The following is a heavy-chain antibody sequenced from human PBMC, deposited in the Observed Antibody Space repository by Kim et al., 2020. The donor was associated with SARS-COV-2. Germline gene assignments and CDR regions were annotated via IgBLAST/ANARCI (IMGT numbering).Heavy chain of an antibody. Sequence: KKSYGDSVQGRFTIARDNSRNTLYLQMNSLGAEDTAVYYCARLYGTTIDYWGQGTLVTVSS. CDR3: ARLYGTTIDY. D-gene: IGHD4-17*01. J-gene: IGHJ4*02. CDR2: KK. V-gene: IGHV3-33*01.